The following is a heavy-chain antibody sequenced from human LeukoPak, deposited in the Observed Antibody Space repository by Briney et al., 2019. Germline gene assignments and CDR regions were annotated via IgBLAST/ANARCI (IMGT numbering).Heavy chain of an antibody. J-gene: IGHJ4*02. D-gene: IGHD1-26*01. Sequence: GGSLRLSCAASGFTFDDYAMHWVRQAPGKGLEWVSGISWNSGSIGYADSVKGRFTISRDNAKNSLYLQMNSLRAEDTALYYCATKPRIVGATTRDYWGQGTLVTVSS. V-gene: IGHV3-9*01. CDR3: ATKPRIVGATTRDY. CDR1: GFTFDDYA. CDR2: ISWNSGSI.